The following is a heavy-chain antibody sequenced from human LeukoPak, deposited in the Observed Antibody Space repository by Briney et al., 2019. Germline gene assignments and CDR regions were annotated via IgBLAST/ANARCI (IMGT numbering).Heavy chain of an antibody. CDR2: IYTSGST. D-gene: IGHD6-13*01. V-gene: IGHV4-61*02. CDR3: ASSIAAAGT. Sequence: SETLSLTCTVSGGSISSGSYYWSWIRQPAGKGLEWIGRIYTSGSTNYNPSLKSRVTISVDTSKNQFSLKLSSVTAADTAVYYCASSIAAAGTWGQGTLVTVSS. CDR1: GGSISSGSYY. J-gene: IGHJ5*02.